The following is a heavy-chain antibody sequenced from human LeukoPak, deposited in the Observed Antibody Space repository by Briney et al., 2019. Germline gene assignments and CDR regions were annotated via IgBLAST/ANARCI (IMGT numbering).Heavy chain of an antibody. D-gene: IGHD1-26*01. Sequence: SETLSLTCTVSGDSITNYYCSWIRQPPGKGLEWIGYIYYSGSTSYNPSLKSRVTISIDPSKNQFSLKLNSVIAADTAVYYCAIDHKVGATNRKYYYYGLDVWGQGTTVTVSS. CDR2: IYYSGST. V-gene: IGHV4-59*01. CDR3: AIDHKVGATNRKYYYYGLDV. CDR1: GDSITNYY. J-gene: IGHJ6*02.